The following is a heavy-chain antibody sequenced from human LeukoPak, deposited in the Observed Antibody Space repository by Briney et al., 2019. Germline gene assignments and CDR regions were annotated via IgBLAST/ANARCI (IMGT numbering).Heavy chain of an antibody. J-gene: IGHJ4*02. V-gene: IGHV4-61*02. Sequence: SETLSLTCTVSGGSISSSSYYWSWIRQPAGKGLEWIGRIYTSGSTNYNPSLKSRVTMSVDTSKNQFSLKLSSVTAADTAVYYCASSYYDFWSGSDYFDYWGQGTLVTVSS. CDR3: ASSYYDFWSGSDYFDY. D-gene: IGHD3-3*01. CDR1: GGSISSSSYY. CDR2: IYTSGST.